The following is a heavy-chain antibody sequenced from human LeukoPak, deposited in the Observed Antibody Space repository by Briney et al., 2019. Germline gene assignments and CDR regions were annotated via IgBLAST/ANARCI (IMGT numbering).Heavy chain of an antibody. CDR3: ARVPTYYYGSGDPYYFDY. CDR1: VFTVSDYY. CDR2: ISSSSSYT. V-gene: IGHV3-11*06. D-gene: IGHD3-10*01. Sequence: PGGSLRLSCAASVFTVSDYYMSWIRQAPGKGLEWASYISSSSSYTNYADSVKGRFTISRDNAKNSLYLQMNSLRAEDTAVYYCARVPTYYYGSGDPYYFDYWGHGTLVTVSS. J-gene: IGHJ4*01.